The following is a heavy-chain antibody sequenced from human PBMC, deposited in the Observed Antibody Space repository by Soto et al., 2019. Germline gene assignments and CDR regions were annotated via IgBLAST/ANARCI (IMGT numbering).Heavy chain of an antibody. D-gene: IGHD2-15*01. CDR1: GFSLTPYG. Sequence: EVQLVESGGGLVQSGGSLRLSCLASGFSLTPYGMSWVRQTPGKGREGVAKINEDGSKRDYMESVEGRFTISRDNAKNSVSLQMDSLRVDDTAMYYCTRWDGRCSGGSCFFDSWGQGTLVTVSS. J-gene: IGHJ4*02. V-gene: IGHV3-7*01. CDR2: INEDGSKR. CDR3: TRWDGRCSGGSCFFDS.